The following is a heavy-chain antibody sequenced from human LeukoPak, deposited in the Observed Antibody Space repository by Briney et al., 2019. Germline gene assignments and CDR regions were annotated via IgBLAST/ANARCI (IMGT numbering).Heavy chain of an antibody. J-gene: IGHJ4*02. CDR1: GYSISSGYY. D-gene: IGHD2-21*01. CDR2: IYHSGTT. V-gene: IGHV4-38-2*02. CDR3: ARGKAGLTFFDY. Sequence: SETLSLTCTVSGYSISSGYYWDWIRQPPGRGLEWIGTIYHSGTTLYNPSLESRVSMSVDTSKNQFSLKLSSVTAADTAVYYCARGKAGLTFFDYWGQGTLVTVSS.